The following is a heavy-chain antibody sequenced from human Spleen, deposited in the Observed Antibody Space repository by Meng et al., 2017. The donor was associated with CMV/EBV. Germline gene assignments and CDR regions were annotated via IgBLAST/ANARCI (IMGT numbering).Heavy chain of an antibody. V-gene: IGHV4-59*01. D-gene: IGHD3-3*01. CDR3: ARDADYDLGYFQH. CDR2: IYYSGST. CDR1: GGSISSYY. Sequence: SETLSLTCTVSGGSISSYYWSWIRQPPGKGLEWIGYIYYSGSTNYNPSLKSRVTISVDTSKNQFSLKLSSVTAADTAVYYCARDADYDLGYFQHWGQGSLVTVSS. J-gene: IGHJ1*01.